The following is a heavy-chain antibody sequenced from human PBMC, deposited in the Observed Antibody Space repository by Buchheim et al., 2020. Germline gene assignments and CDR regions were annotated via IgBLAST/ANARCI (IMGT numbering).Heavy chain of an antibody. J-gene: IGHJ6*02. Sequence: QVQLVESGGGVVQPGRSLRLSCGDSGLTFSSYAMHWVRQAPGKGLEWVAGISYDGSNKYYADSVKGRFTISRDHSKNPLYLQMNSLRAEDTALYYCARCYDSSAYYYHHYYYGMDVWGQGTT. D-gene: IGHD3-22*01. CDR2: ISYDGSNK. CDR1: GLTFSSYA. V-gene: IGHV3-30-3*01. CDR3: ARCYDSSAYYYHHYYYGMDV.